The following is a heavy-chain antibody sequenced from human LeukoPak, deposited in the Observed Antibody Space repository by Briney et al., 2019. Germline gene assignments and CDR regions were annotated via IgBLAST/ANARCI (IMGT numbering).Heavy chain of an antibody. Sequence: GGSLRLSCAASGFTFRRSYMHWVRQAPGKGPMWVSRINSDGSIINYVDSVKGRFTTSRDNAKNTVYLQMNSLGAEDTAVYDCVNWDWDGGQGTLVTVSS. J-gene: IGHJ4*02. CDR1: GFTFRRSY. CDR2: INSDGSII. CDR3: VNWDWD. D-gene: IGHD1-26*01. V-gene: IGHV3-74*01.